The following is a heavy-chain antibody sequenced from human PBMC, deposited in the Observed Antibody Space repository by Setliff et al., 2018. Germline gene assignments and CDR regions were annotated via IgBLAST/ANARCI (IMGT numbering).Heavy chain of an antibody. CDR3: ARDGGED. CDR2: IYNSGST. D-gene: IGHD3-16*01. J-gene: IGHJ4*02. CDR1: CCSISSGGYY. Sequence: SETLSLTCTVSCCSISSGGYYWSWIRQHPGKGLEWIGNIYNSGSTNYNPSLKSRVTISVDTSKNQFSLKLSSVTASDTAVYYCARDGGEDWGQGTLVTVSS. V-gene: IGHV4-61*08.